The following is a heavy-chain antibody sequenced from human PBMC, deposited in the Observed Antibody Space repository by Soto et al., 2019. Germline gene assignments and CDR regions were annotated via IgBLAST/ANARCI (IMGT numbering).Heavy chain of an antibody. CDR1: GYTFTGNG. CDR3: ARGGTAEADF. CDR2: ASPLSATT. Sequence: QAQLVQSGAEVKEPGASVKVSCKASGYTFTGNGITWVRQAPGQGLEWMGWASPLSATTNYAPKFQGRVTMTTDTSTNMDYMELSSLRSDDTAVYYCARGGTAEADFWGQGTLVTVSS. V-gene: IGHV1-18*01. D-gene: IGHD2-21*02. J-gene: IGHJ4*02.